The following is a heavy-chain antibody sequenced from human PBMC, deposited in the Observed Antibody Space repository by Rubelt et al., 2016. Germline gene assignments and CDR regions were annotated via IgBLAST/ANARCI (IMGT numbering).Heavy chain of an antibody. CDR2: ISNDGRDK. J-gene: IGHJ4*02. Sequence: QVRLVESGGGVVQPGRSLRLSCAASGFTFNNYPMHWVRQAPGKGLEWVAVISNDGRDKHSADTVKGRFTISRDNSKNTLYLQINSLRPEDTAVYYCAKDRKEAAADYYVDYWGQGTLVTVSS. CDR1: GFTFNNYP. V-gene: IGHV3-30*04. D-gene: IGHD6-13*01. CDR3: AKDRKEAAADYYVDY.